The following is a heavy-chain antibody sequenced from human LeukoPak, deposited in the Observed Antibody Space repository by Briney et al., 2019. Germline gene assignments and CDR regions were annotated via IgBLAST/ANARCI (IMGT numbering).Heavy chain of an antibody. CDR3: ARDLYYDSWSAHGWFDP. CDR2: INAGNGNT. J-gene: IGHJ5*02. CDR1: GYTFTSYA. V-gene: IGHV1-3*01. Sequence: ASVKVSCKASGYTFTSYAMHWVRQAPGQRLEWMGWINAGNGNTKYSQKFQGRVTITRDTSASTAYMELSSLRSEDTAVYYCARDLYYDSWSAHGWFDPWGQGTLVTVSS. D-gene: IGHD3-3*01.